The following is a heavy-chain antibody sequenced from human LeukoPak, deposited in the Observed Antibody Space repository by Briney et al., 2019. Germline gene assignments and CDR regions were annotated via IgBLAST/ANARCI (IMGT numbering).Heavy chain of an antibody. J-gene: IGHJ6*03. D-gene: IGHD5-18*01. Sequence: PGGSLRLSCAASGFTFSDYAMHWVRQAPGKGLEWVSAISGSGGSTYYADSVKGRFTISRDNSKNTLYLQMNSLRAEDTAVYYCAKDVTAMVYYYYMDVWGKGTTVTVSS. CDR3: AKDVTAMVYYYYMDV. CDR2: ISGSGGST. CDR1: GFTFSDYA. V-gene: IGHV3-23*01.